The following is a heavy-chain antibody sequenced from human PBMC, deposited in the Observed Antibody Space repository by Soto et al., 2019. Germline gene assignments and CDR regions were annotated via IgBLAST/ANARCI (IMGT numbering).Heavy chain of an antibody. D-gene: IGHD6-6*01. Sequence: EGQLAESGGGLVQPGRSLRLSCAASGFTFSDYAMHWVRQVPGKGLEWISGISWNGGSIGYADSIKGRFIISRDNAKNSLYLEMYSLRLEDTALYYCAKDRGVRAYYYYYGMDVWGQGTTDTVSS. CDR1: GFTFSDYA. J-gene: IGHJ6*02. CDR3: AKDRGVRAYYYYYGMDV. V-gene: IGHV3-9*01. CDR2: ISWNGGSI.